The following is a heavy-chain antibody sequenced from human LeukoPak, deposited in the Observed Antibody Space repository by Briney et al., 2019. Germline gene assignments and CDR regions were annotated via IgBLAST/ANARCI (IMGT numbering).Heavy chain of an antibody. Sequence: PGASVKVSCKASGYTFTDYYMHWVRQAPGQGLEWMGWINPHSGGTDHAQKLQGRVTMTTDTSTSTAYMELRSLRSDDTAVYYCARGGGTARPMRGYSGFDYWGQGTLVTVSS. CDR2: INPHSGGT. CDR3: ARGGGTARPMRGYSGFDY. V-gene: IGHV1-2*02. J-gene: IGHJ4*02. D-gene: IGHD5-18*01. CDR1: GYTFTDYY.